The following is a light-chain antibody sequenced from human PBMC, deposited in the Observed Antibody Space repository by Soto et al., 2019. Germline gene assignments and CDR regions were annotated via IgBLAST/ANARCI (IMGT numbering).Light chain of an antibody. Sequence: QSVLTQPASVSGSPGQSITISCTGTSSDVGDNNYVSRYQQHPGKAPKVMIYDVSNRPSGVFNRFSGSKSGNTASLTISGLQAEDEADYYCSSYTSSSTLVFGTGTKVTVL. V-gene: IGLV2-14*01. CDR3: SSYTSSSTLV. CDR2: DVS. J-gene: IGLJ1*01. CDR1: SSDVGDNNY.